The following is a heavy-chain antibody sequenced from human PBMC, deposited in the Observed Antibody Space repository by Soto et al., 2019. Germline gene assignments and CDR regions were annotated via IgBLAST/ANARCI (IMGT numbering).Heavy chain of an antibody. CDR1: GGSFSGYY. D-gene: IGHD6-13*01. CDR2: INHSGST. V-gene: IGHV4-34*01. CDR3: ARGEAAADWFDP. J-gene: IGHJ5*02. Sequence: KPSETLSLTCAVYGGSFSGYYRSWIRQPPGKGLEWIGEINHSGSTNYNPSLKSRVTISVDTSKNQFSLKLSSVTAADTAVYYCARGEAAADWFDPWGQGTLVTVSS.